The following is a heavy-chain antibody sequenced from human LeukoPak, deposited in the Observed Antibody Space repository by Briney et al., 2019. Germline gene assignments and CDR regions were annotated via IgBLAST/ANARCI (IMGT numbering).Heavy chain of an antibody. J-gene: IGHJ4*02. CDR2: ISASGGST. CDR3: AMEAGGIAARY. Sequence: PGGSLRLSCAASGFTFSSSAMSWVRQVPGKGLEWVSGISASGGSTSYADSVRGRFTISRDNSKNTLYVQMNSLRAEDTAVYYCAMEAGGIAARYWGQGTLVTVSS. CDR1: GFTFSSSA. D-gene: IGHD6-6*01. V-gene: IGHV3-23*01.